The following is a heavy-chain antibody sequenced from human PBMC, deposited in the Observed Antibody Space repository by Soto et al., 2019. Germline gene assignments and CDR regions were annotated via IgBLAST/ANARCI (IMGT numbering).Heavy chain of an antibody. Sequence: SETLSLTCAVYGGSFSGYYWTWIRQPPGTGLEWIGTIYYSGAAYYNPSLQSRVTISVDTSSNQFSMKLNSVTAADTAVYYCTDMLGQWLPRDWGQGTVVTVSS. CDR3: TDMLGQWLPRD. CDR2: IYYSGAA. CDR1: GGSFSGYY. D-gene: IGHD6-19*01. V-gene: IGHV4-34*01. J-gene: IGHJ4*02.